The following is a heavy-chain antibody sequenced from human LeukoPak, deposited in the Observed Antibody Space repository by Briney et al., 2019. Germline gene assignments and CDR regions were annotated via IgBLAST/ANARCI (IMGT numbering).Heavy chain of an antibody. J-gene: IGHJ4*02. CDR2: IHFSGST. CDR3: ARADWSTYCIDS. CDR1: GDSISSYY. Sequence: SETLSLTCTVSGDSISSYYWRWIRQTPGKGLESVGYIHFSGSTNYNPSLKSRVTISVDTSKNQFSLKLSSVTTADTAVYYCARADWSTYCIDSWGQGTLVTVSP. D-gene: IGHD3-3*01. V-gene: IGHV4-59*01.